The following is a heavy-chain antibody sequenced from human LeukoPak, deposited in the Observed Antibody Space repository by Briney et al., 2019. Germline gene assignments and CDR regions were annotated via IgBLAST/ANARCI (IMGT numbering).Heavy chain of an antibody. CDR3: ARDTYYGSGSYYNPSYYYGMDV. CDR2: IKQDRSEK. CDR1: GFTFSSYW. D-gene: IGHD3-10*01. V-gene: IGHV3-7*01. J-gene: IGHJ6*02. Sequence: GGSLRLSCAAPGFTFSSYWMSWVRQAPGKGLEWVANIKQDRSEKYYVDSVKGRFTISRDNAKNSLYLQMNSLRAEDTAVYYCARDTYYGSGSYYNPSYYYGMDVWGQGTTVTVSS.